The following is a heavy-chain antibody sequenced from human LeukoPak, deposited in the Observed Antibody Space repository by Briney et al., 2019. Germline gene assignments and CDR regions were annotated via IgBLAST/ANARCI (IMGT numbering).Heavy chain of an antibody. Sequence: GGSLRLSCAASGFTFSSYAMSWVRQAPGKGLEWVSAISGSGGSTYYADSVKGRFTISRDNSKNTLYLQMNSLRSEDTAVYYCARGIFTAMAPDYWGQGTLVTVSS. CDR2: ISGSGGST. CDR1: GFTFSSYA. CDR3: ARGIFTAMAPDY. V-gene: IGHV3-23*01. J-gene: IGHJ4*02. D-gene: IGHD5-18*01.